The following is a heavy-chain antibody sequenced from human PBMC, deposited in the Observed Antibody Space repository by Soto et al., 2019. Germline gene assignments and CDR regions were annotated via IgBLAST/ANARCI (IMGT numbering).Heavy chain of an antibody. V-gene: IGHV3-9*01. CDR3: VKDESINWYSGHFRH. J-gene: IGHJ1*01. CDR2: INWNSGSI. Sequence: EVQLVESGGGLVQPGRCLRLSCAASGFTFDDYAMHWVRQVPGKGLEWVSGINWNSGSIGYGDSVKGRFAISRDNAKNSLHLPMNSLSAEDTAFYYCVKDESINWYSGHFRHWGQGTLVTVSS. D-gene: IGHD6-13*01. CDR1: GFTFDDYA.